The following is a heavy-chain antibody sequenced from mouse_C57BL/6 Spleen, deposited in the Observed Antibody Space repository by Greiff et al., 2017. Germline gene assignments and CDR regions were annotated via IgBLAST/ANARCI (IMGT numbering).Heavy chain of an antibody. CDR1: GYAFTNYL. CDR2: INPGSGGT. CDR3: ARKGGNPDY. D-gene: IGHD2-1*01. J-gene: IGHJ2*01. V-gene: IGHV1-54*01. Sequence: VQLQQSGAELVRPGTSVKVSCKASGYAFTNYLIEWVKQRPGQGLEWIGVINPGSGGTNYNEKFKGKATLTADKSSSTAYMQLSSLTSEDSAVYFCARKGGNPDYRGQGTTLTVSS.